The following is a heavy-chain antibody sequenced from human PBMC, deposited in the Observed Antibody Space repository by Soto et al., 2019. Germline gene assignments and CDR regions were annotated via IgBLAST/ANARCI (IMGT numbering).Heavy chain of an antibody. Sequence: QVTLKESGPVLVRPTETLTLTCTVSGFSLSNPTMGVSWIRQPPGKALEWLVHIFSNDEKSYSTSLKRRLTVCKDTSKSQVVLTLTNMDSVDTATYYCARIMVGSGSDYALDYWGQGTLVTVSS. D-gene: IGHD1-26*01. CDR2: IFSNDEK. CDR1: GFSLSNPTMG. V-gene: IGHV2-26*01. J-gene: IGHJ4*02. CDR3: ARIMVGSGSDYALDY.